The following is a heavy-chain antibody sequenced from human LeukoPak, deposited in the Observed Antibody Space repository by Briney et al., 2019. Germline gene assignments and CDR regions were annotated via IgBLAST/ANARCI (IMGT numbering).Heavy chain of an antibody. CDR3: ARGIPARYYYYGMDG. V-gene: IGHV4-59*08. CDR2: IYYSGST. Sequence: SETLSLTCTVSGGSISSYYWSWIRQPPGKGLEWIGYIYYSGSTNYNPSLKSRVTISVDTSKNQFSLKLSSVTAADTAVYYCARGIPARYYYYGMDGWGQGTTVTVSS. D-gene: IGHD5-18*01. CDR1: GGSISSYY. J-gene: IGHJ6*02.